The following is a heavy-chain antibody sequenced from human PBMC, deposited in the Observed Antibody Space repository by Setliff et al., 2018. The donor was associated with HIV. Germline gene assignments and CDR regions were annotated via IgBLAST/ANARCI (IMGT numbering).Heavy chain of an antibody. CDR2: LYYNGNT. J-gene: IGHJ4*02. CDR1: GSSISSRY. CDR3: AIGIDNFWSGYVN. V-gene: IGHV4-59*11. D-gene: IGHD3-3*01. Sequence: PSETLSLTCTVSGSSISSRYWSWIRLPPGKGLEWIGTLYYNGNTNSNPSLKSRVTISGDTSKNLFSLKLTSVTPAGTAVYYCAIGIDNFWSGYVNWGQGTLVTVSS.